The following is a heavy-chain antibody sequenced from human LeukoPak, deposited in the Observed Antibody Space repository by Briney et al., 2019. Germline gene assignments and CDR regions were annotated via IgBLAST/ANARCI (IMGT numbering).Heavy chain of an antibody. CDR3: ARGKIGSYYYYYYMDV. V-gene: IGHV4-4*07. CDR1: GGSISSYY. CDR2: IYTSGST. J-gene: IGHJ6*03. D-gene: IGHD1-26*01. Sequence: SETLSLTCTVSGGSISSYYWSWIRQPAGKGLEWIGRIYTSGSTSYNPSLKSRVTMSVDTSKNQFSLKLSSVTAADTAVYYCARGKIGSYYYYYYMDVWGKGTTVTVSS.